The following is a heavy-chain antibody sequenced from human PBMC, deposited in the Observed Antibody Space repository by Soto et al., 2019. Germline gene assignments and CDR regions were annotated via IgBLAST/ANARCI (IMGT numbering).Heavy chain of an antibody. D-gene: IGHD3-10*01. V-gene: IGHV4-61*08. CDR1: GGSISSGDYY. CDR3: ARARGGYFDY. Sequence: SETLSLTCTVSGGSISSGDYYWSWIRQPPGKGLEWIGYIYYSVRTNYNPSLKSRVTISVDTAKNQFSLKLSSVTAADTAVYYCARARGGYFDYWGQGTLVTVSS. CDR2: IYYSVRT. J-gene: IGHJ4*02.